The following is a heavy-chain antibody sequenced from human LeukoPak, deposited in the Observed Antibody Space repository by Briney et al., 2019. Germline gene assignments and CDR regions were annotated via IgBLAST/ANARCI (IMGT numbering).Heavy chain of an antibody. J-gene: IGHJ5*02. V-gene: IGHV4-59*01. Sequence: SSETLSLTCSVSGGSISTYYWNWIRQTPGKGLEWIGHISYGNTDYNPSLKSRVTISVDTSKNQFSLKLTSVTAADTAVYYCARDKPHSYGRYFDPWGQGALVTVSS. CDR3: ARDKPHSYGRYFDP. CDR2: ISYGNT. CDR1: GGSISTYY. D-gene: IGHD5-18*01.